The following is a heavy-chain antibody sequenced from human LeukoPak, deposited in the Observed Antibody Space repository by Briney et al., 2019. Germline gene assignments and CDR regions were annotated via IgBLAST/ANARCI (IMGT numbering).Heavy chain of an antibody. D-gene: IGHD3-16*01. CDR3: ARNPYDYVWGSSYGMDV. V-gene: IGHV3-53*01. CDR1: GFTVSSNY. Sequence: GGSLRLSCAASGFTVSSNYMSWVRQAPGKGLEWVSVIYGGGSTYYADSVKGRFTISRDNSKNTLYLQMNSLRAEDTAVYYCARNPYDYVWGSSYGMDVWGQGTTVTVSS. J-gene: IGHJ6*02. CDR2: IYGGGST.